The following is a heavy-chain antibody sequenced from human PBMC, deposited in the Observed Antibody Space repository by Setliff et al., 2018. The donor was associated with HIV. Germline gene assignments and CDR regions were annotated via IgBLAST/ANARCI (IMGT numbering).Heavy chain of an antibody. CDR2: INHSDATYSDTT. Sequence: SETLSLTCAVYGGSFSAYYWSWIRQSPGKGLEWIGEINHSDATYSDTTNYNPSLKSRLAMSLDTSSNQFSLKLRSVTAADTAVYYCAREIQASLDPPYGYNYFDPWGQGILVTVSS. CDR3: AREIQASLDPPYGYNYFDP. D-gene: IGHD3-9*01. V-gene: IGHV4-34*09. CDR1: GGSFSAYY. J-gene: IGHJ5*02.